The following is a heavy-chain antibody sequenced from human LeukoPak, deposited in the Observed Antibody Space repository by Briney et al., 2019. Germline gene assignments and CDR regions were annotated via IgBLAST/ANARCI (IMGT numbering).Heavy chain of an antibody. Sequence: GGSLRLSCAASGFTVSSSYMYWVRQAPGKGLEWVSFFYRGETTYCAESVRGRFTISRDISKNTLYLLMNSLVPEDTAVYYCAREVVSIPSYFESWGQGTRVTVSS. CDR3: AREVVSIPSYFES. CDR1: GFTVSSSY. J-gene: IGHJ4*02. V-gene: IGHV3-53*01. CDR2: FYRGETT. D-gene: IGHD2-15*01.